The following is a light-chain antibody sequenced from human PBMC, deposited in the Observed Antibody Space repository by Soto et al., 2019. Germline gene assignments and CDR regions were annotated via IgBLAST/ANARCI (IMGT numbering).Light chain of an antibody. J-gene: IGKJ5*01. CDR1: QTISSW. V-gene: IGKV1-39*01. CDR3: KQSYSTPIT. Sequence: DIQMTQSPSTLSGSVGDRVTITCRASQTISSWLAWYQQKPGKAPKLLIYAAYTLQSGVQSRFSGSGSGTDFTLTIRSLQPEDFATYYCKQSYSTPITFGQGTRLENK. CDR2: AAY.